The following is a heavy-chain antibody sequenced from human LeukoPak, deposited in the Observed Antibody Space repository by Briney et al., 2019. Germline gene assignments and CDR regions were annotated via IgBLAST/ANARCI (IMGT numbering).Heavy chain of an antibody. Sequence: SETLSLTCTVSGGSISSYYWSWIRQPPGKGLEWIGYIYYSGSINYNPSLKSRVTISVDTSKNQFSLKLSSVTAADTAVYYCARQQSYSSSWYPFDYWGQGTLVTVSS. CDR3: ARQQSYSSSWYPFDY. CDR1: GGSISSYY. D-gene: IGHD6-13*01. V-gene: IGHV4-59*08. CDR2: IYYSGSI. J-gene: IGHJ4*02.